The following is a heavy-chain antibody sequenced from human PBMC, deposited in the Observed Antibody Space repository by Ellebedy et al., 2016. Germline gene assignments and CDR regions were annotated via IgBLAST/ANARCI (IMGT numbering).Heavy chain of an antibody. J-gene: IGHJ6*04. CDR1: GFTFSHHA. D-gene: IGHD3-16*01. Sequence: GESLKISXEASGFTFSHHAMHWVRQAPGKGLEWVAMISYDGFNKKYADSVKGRFTISRDDAENSLFLQMNNLRAEDTAVYYCARDPLGPDIYDVWGKGTTVTVSS. CDR3: ARDPLGPDIYDV. CDR2: ISYDGFNK. V-gene: IGHV3-30-3*01.